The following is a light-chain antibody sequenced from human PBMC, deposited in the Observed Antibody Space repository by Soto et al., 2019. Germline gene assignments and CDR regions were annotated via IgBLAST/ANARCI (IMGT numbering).Light chain of an antibody. Sequence: EIVMTQSPATLYVSPGERATLSCRASQSVSNNLAWYQQKPGQAPRLLIYGASTRATGIPARFSGSGSGTELTLTISSLQSEDFAVYYCQQYGSSPPTFGQGTKVEIK. CDR2: GAS. CDR3: QQYGSSPPT. V-gene: IGKV3-15*01. J-gene: IGKJ1*01. CDR1: QSVSNN.